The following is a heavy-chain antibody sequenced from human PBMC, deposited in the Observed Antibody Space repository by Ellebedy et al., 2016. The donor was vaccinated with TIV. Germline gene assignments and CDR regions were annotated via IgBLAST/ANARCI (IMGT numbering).Heavy chain of an antibody. V-gene: IGHV5-51*01. CDR1: GYSFITKW. D-gene: IGHD2-15*01. J-gene: IGHJ6*02. CDR2: IYPGDSDT. CDR3: ARHDIRSGYCSGGSCYYYYGMDV. Sequence: GESLKISCKGSGYSFITKWIGWARQMPGKGLEWMGIIYPGDSDTRYSPSFQGQVTISADKSISTAYLQWSSLKASDTAMYYCARHDIRSGYCSGGSCYYYYGMDVWGQGTTVTVSS.